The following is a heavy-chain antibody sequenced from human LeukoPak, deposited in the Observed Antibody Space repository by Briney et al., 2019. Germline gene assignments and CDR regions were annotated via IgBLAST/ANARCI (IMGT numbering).Heavy chain of an antibody. CDR3: AGGSGSHYNQNYYYYYGMDV. V-gene: IGHV3-53*04. CDR1: GFTVSSNY. CDR2: IYSGGST. Sequence: GSLRLYCAASGFTVSSNYMSWVRQAPGKGLEWVSVIYSGGSTYYADSVKGRFTISRHNSKNTLYLQMNSLRAEDTAVYYCAGGSGSHYNQNYYYYYGMDVWGQGTTATVSS. D-gene: IGHD3-10*01. J-gene: IGHJ6*02.